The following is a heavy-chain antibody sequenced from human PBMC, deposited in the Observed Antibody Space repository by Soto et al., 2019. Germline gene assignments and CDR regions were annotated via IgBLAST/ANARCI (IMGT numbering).Heavy chain of an antibody. Sequence: ASVKVSCKASGYTFTSYYMHWVRQAPGQGLGWMGIINPSGGSTSYAQKFQGRVTMTRDTSTSTVYMELSSLRSEDTAVYYCARDERYCSGTRCLWRAYWGQGTLVTVSS. CDR3: ARDERYCSGTRCLWRAY. CDR1: GYTFTSYY. CDR2: INPSGGST. V-gene: IGHV1-46*03. J-gene: IGHJ4*02. D-gene: IGHD2-2*01.